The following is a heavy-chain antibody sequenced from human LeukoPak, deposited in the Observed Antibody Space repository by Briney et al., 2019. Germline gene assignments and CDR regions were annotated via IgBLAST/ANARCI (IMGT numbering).Heavy chain of an antibody. J-gene: IGHJ4*02. V-gene: IGHV4-31*03. D-gene: IGHD2-21*02. CDR3: ARGTRVTPFDY. Sequence: SETLSLTCTVSGGSISSGGYYWSWIRQHPGKGLEWIGYIYYSGSTYYNPSLKSRVTISVDTSKNQFSLKLSSVTAADTAVYYCARGTRVTPFDYWGQGTLVTVSS. CDR2: IYYSGST. CDR1: GGSISSGGYY.